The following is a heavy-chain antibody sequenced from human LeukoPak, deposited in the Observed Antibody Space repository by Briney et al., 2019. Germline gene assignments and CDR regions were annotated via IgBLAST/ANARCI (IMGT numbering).Heavy chain of an antibody. J-gene: IGHJ5*01. CDR1: GFTFSSYT. D-gene: IGHD4-11*01. V-gene: IGHV3-30*04. CDR2: VSVEGTGR. Sequence: GGSLRLSCAASGFTFSSYTMYWSRQAPGKGLEWVASVSVEGTGRYFPGSVDGRFTISRDNSKNTVYLQMNNLRGEDTAVYFCATVTKVDFDFWDQGTLVTVSS. CDR3: ATVTKVDFDF.